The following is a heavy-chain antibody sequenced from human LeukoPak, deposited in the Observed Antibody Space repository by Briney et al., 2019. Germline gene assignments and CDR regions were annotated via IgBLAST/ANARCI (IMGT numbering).Heavy chain of an antibody. J-gene: IGHJ4*02. Sequence: GASVKVSFKASGYTFTSYSIHWVRQAPGQGLEWMGIIYPSGGSTGYPQKFQGRVTMTRDTSTSTVYMELSSLRSEDAAVYYCARVHYYDSSGYYYFDYWGQGTLVTVSS. CDR1: GYTFTSYS. CDR2: IYPSGGST. D-gene: IGHD3-22*01. CDR3: ARVHYYDSSGYYYFDY. V-gene: IGHV1-46*01.